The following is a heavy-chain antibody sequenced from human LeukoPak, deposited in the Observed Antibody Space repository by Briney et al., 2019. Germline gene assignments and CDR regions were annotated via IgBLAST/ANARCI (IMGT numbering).Heavy chain of an antibody. J-gene: IGHJ4*02. CDR2: ISWNSGSI. Sequence: PGRSLRLSCAASGFTFDDCAMHWVRQAPGKGLEWVSGISWNSGSIGYADSVKGRFTISRDNAKNSLYLQMNSLRAEDTALYYCAKGSPHYYGSGSYYLDIDYWGQGTLVTVSS. CDR3: AKGSPHYYGSGSYYLDIDY. D-gene: IGHD3-10*01. V-gene: IGHV3-9*01. CDR1: GFTFDDCA.